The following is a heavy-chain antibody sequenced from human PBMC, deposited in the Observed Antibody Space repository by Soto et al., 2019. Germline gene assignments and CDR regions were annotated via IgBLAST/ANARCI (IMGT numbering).Heavy chain of an antibody. CDR1: GDSINNTYW. D-gene: IGHD2-21*02. J-gene: IGHJ6*02. Sequence: QVQLQQSGPGLVKPSGTLSLTCFVSGDSINNTYWWSWVRQAPEKGLEWIGEIYHTGGRSYMPSLRGRITLSVDTSKNQFSLNLSSVTAADTAVYYCARPGDAYGLDVWGQGTTVTVSS. V-gene: IGHV4-4*02. CDR2: IYHTGGR. CDR3: ARPGDAYGLDV.